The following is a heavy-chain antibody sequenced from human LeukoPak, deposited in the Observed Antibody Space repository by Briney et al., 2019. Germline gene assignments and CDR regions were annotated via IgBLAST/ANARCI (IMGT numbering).Heavy chain of an antibody. D-gene: IGHD3-3*01. CDR3: ARQGPIPYYGFWSGPSPPYYFDY. J-gene: IGHJ4*02. V-gene: IGHV4-39*01. CDR1: GGSISSSSYY. CDR2: IYYSGST. Sequence: SETLSLTCTVSGGSISSSSYYWGWIRQPPGKGLEWIGSIYYSGSTYYNPSLKSRVTISVDTSKNQFSLKLSSVTAADTAVYYCARQGPIPYYGFWSGPSPPYYFDYWGQGTLVTVSS.